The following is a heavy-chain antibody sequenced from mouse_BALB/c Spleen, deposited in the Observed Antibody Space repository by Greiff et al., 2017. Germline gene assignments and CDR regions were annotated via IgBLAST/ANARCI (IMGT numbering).Heavy chain of an antibody. V-gene: IGHV3-1*02. D-gene: IGHD2-10*02. CDR3: ARGYGNYGTWFAY. CDR2: IHYSGST. CDR1: GYSITSGYS. Sequence: EVQLVESGPDLVKPSQSLSLTCTVTGYSITSGYSWPWIRQFPGNKLEWMGYIHYSGSTNYNPSLKSRISITRDTSKNQFFLQLNSVTTEDTATYYCARGYGNYGTWFAYWGQGTLVTVSA. J-gene: IGHJ3*01.